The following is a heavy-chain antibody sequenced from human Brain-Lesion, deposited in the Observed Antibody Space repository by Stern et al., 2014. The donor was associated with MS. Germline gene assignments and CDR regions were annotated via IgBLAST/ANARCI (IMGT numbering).Heavy chain of an antibody. V-gene: IGHV3-21*01. CDR1: GFTFSDSS. D-gene: IGHD6-13*01. Sequence: EVHLVESGGGLVKPGGSLRLSCAASGFTFSDSSMFWVRQAPGKGLEWVSCISSNQNYINYADSVKGRCSISRENARNSLYLQMNSLRVEDTAVYYCATVSPYTSSWYPFFENWGQGTRVTVSS. J-gene: IGHJ4*02. CDR2: ISSNQNYI. CDR3: ATVSPYTSSWYPFFEN.